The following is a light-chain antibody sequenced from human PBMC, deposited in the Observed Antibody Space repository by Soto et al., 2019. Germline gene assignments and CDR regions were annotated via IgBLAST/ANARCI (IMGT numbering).Light chain of an antibody. CDR1: ALPKHY. CDR3: QLADSSGTPV. CDR2: KDI. J-gene: IGLJ2*01. Sequence: SYELTQPPSVSVSPGQTARITCSGAALPKHYAYWYQQKPGQAPVLLIYKDIERPSGIPERFSGSSSGTTTVTLTISGVQADDEADYYCQLADSSGTPVFGGGTKVTVL. V-gene: IGLV3-25*02.